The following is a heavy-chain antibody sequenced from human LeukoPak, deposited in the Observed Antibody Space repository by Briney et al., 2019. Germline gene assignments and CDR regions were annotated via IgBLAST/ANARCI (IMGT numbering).Heavy chain of an antibody. D-gene: IGHD3-3*01. J-gene: IGHJ3*02. CDR2: INPSGGST. V-gene: IGHV1-46*01. CDR1: GYTFTSYY. Sequence: ASVKVSCKASGYTFTSYYMHWVRQAPGQGLEWMGIINPSGGSTSYAQKFQGRVTMTRDTSTSTVYMELSRLRSDDTAVYYCARAHDFWSGPTTDAFDIWGQGTMVTVSS. CDR3: ARAHDFWSGPTTDAFDI.